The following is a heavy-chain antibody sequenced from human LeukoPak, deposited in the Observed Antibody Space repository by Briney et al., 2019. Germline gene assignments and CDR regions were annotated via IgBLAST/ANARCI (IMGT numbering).Heavy chain of an antibody. Sequence: PSETLSLTCTVSGGSISTYYWSWIRQPPGKGLEWIGYIYHSGSTNYNPSLKSRVTISVDTSKNQFSLQLNSVTPEDTAVYYCARGQPRRRDAFDIWGQGTMVTVSS. CDR3: ARGQPRRRDAFDI. CDR2: IYHSGST. D-gene: IGHD6-25*01. J-gene: IGHJ3*02. V-gene: IGHV4-59*12. CDR1: GGSISTYY.